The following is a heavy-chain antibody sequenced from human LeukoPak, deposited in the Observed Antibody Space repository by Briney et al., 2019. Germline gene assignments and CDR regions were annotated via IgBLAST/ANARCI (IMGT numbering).Heavy chain of an antibody. CDR2: IRYDRSNK. V-gene: IGHV3-30*02. CDR1: GFTFSSYG. J-gene: IGHJ3*02. Sequence: GGSLRLSCAASGFTFSSYGMHWVRQAPGKGLEWVAFIRYDRSNKYYADSVKGRFTISRDNSKNTLYLQMNSLRAEDTAVYYCAKDHYYDSSGYYYVGAFDIWGQGTLVTVSS. D-gene: IGHD3-22*01. CDR3: AKDHYYDSSGYYYVGAFDI.